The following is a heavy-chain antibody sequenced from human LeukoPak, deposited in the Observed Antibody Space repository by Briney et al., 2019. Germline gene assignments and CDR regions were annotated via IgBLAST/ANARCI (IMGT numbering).Heavy chain of an antibody. CDR2: ISSSSSYI. V-gene: IGHV3-21*01. J-gene: IGHJ4*02. Sequence: GGSLRLSCAASGFTFSSYWMNWARQAPGKGLEWVSSISSSSSYIYYADSVKGRFTISRDNAKNSLYLQMNSLRAEDTAVYYCARVLTRSSSGDYDYWGQGTLVTVSS. CDR1: GFTFSSYW. CDR3: ARVLTRSSSGDYDY. D-gene: IGHD6-13*01.